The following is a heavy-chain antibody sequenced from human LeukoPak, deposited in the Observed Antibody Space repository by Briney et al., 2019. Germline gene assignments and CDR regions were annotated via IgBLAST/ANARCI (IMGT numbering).Heavy chain of an antibody. CDR3: AKGSPSIAVAGKYFDY. CDR2: ISGSGGST. CDR1: GFTFSSYA. Sequence: GSLRLSCAASGFTFSSYAMSWVRQAPGKGLEWVSAISGSGGSTYYADSVKGRFTISRDNSKNTLYLQMNSLRAEDTAVYYCAKGSPSIAVAGKYFDYWGQGTLVTVSS. J-gene: IGHJ4*02. V-gene: IGHV3-23*01. D-gene: IGHD6-19*01.